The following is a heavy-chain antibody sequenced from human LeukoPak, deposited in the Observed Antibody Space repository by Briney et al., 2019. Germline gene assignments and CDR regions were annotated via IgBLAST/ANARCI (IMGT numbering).Heavy chain of an antibody. D-gene: IGHD3-22*01. CDR3: ARRITMTANDAFDI. V-gene: IGHV1-2*02. CDR1: GYTFTGYY. J-gene: IGHJ3*02. CDR2: INPNSGGT. Sequence: ASVKVSCKASGYTFTGYYLHWVRQAPGQGLEWMAWINPNSGGTNYAQKFQGRVTMTRDTSISTAYMELSRLRSDDTAVYYCARRITMTANDAFDIWGQGTMVTVSS.